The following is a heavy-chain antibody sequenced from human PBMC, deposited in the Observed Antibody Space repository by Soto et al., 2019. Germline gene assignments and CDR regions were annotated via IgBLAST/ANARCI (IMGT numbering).Heavy chain of an antibody. J-gene: IGHJ4*02. CDR3: ATDSNYDVSNSF. CDR2: ILPVSAPP. Sequence: SVKVSCKASGGTLNNYAINWVRQAPGQGLEWMGGILPVSAPPDYAQKFQGRVSITADHSTSHVYMELSRLKSDDTAVYFCATDSNYDVSNSFWGQGTLVTVSS. CDR1: GGTLNNYA. V-gene: IGHV1-69*13. D-gene: IGHD3-3*01.